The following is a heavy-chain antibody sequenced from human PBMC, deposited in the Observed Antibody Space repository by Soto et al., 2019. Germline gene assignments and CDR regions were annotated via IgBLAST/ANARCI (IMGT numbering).Heavy chain of an antibody. J-gene: IGHJ4*02. Sequence: QVRLVQSGAEVKKPGSSVKVSCKASGGTFSSYAITWVRQAPGQGLEWMGGIIPIFGTANYAQEFQGRVTITADESTSTAYMELNSLRSQGTAVDYCSGERYSSEPRTFDYWGQGTPVTVSS. CDR3: SGERYSSEPRTFDY. V-gene: IGHV1-69*01. CDR2: IIPIFGTA. CDR1: GGTFSSYA. D-gene: IGHD6-19*01.